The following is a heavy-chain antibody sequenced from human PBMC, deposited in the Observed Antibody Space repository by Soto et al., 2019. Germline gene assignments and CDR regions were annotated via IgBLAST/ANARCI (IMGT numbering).Heavy chain of an antibody. J-gene: IGHJ5*02. CDR3: ARALGSYRINWFDP. Sequence: QVQLVQSGAEVKKPGASVKVSCKASGYTFTGYYMHWVRQAPGQGLEWMGWINPNSGGTNYAQKFQGRVTITADESTSTAYMELSSLRSEDTAVYYCARALGSYRINWFDPWGQGTLVTVSS. D-gene: IGHD1-26*01. V-gene: IGHV1-2*02. CDR2: INPNSGGT. CDR1: GYTFTGYY.